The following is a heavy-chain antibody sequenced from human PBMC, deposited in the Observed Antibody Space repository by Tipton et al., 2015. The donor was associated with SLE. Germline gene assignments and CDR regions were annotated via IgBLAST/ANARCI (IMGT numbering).Heavy chain of an antibody. Sequence: TLSLTCTVSGGSISSHYWSWIRQPPGKGLEWIGYIYYSGSTNYNPSLKSRVTISVDTSKNQFSLKLSSVTAADTAVYYCARHYMQQLSDFDYWGQGTLVTVSS. J-gene: IGHJ4*02. V-gene: IGHV4-59*11. CDR2: IYYSGST. D-gene: IGHD6-13*01. CDR1: GGSISSHY. CDR3: ARHYMQQLSDFDY.